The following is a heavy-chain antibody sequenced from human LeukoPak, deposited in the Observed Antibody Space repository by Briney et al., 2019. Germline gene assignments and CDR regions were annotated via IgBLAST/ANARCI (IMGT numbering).Heavy chain of an antibody. J-gene: IGHJ4*02. Sequence: SETLSPTCTVSGGSISSYYWSWIRQPPGKGLEWIGYIYYSGSTNYNPSLKSRVTISVDTSKNQFSLKLSSVTAADTAVYYCARRSGWEPYFHYWGQGTLVTVSS. CDR3: ARRSGWEPYFHY. CDR2: IYYSGST. V-gene: IGHV4-59*01. CDR1: GGSISSYY. D-gene: IGHD1-26*01.